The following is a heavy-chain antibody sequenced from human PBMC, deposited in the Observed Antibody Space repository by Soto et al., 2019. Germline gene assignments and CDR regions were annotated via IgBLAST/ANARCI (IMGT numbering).Heavy chain of an antibody. CDR1: GGSISRSTYY. V-gene: IGHV4-39*07. CDR2: IYYSGST. J-gene: IGHJ5*02. Sequence: SETLSLTCTVSGGSISRSTYYWGWIRQPPGKGLEWIGSIYYSGSTYYRPSLKSRVTISEDTSKNQFSLKLSSVTAADTALYFCARAQFYSGSGNYNNLMFDAWGKGTQVTVSS. CDR3: ARAQFYSGSGNYNNLMFDA. D-gene: IGHD3-10*01.